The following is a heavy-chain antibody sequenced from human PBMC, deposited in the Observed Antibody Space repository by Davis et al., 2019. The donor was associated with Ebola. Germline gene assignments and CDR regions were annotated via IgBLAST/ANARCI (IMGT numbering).Heavy chain of an antibody. J-gene: IGHJ6*04. Sequence: GESLKISCAASGFTFSDYYMSWIRQAPGKVLEWVSYISSSSSYADYADSVKGRFTISRDNAKNSLYLQMNSLRAEDTAVYYCAKGSVTIFGVAPDYYGMDVWGKGTTVTVSS. CDR3: AKGSVTIFGVAPDYYGMDV. D-gene: IGHD3-3*01. CDR1: GFTFSDYY. CDR2: ISSSSSYA. V-gene: IGHV3-11*06.